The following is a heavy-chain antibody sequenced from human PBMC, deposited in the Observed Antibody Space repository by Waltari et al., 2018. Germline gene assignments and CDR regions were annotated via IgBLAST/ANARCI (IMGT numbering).Heavy chain of an antibody. J-gene: IGHJ4*02. CDR1: GYTFTGYY. Sequence: QVQLVQSGAEVKKPGASVKVSCKASGYTFTGYYMHWVRQAPGQGLEWMGWINPNRGGTNYAQKFQGRVTMTRDTSISTAYMELSRLRSDDTAVYYCARGNGYNWNDYFDYWGQGTLVTVSS. CDR3: ARGNGYNWNDYFDY. V-gene: IGHV1-2*02. CDR2: INPNRGGT. D-gene: IGHD1-1*01.